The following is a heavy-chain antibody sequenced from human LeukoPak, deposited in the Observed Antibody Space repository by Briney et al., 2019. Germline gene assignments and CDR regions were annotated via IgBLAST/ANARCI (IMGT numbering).Heavy chain of an antibody. D-gene: IGHD2-21*01. CDR3: ARYSEYYGMDV. V-gene: IGHV4-61*01. J-gene: IGHJ6*02. CDR2: IYYSGST. CDR1: GGSFSSGSYY. Sequence: SETLSLTCTVSGGSFSSGSYYWSWIRQPPGKGLEWIGYIYYSGSTNYNPSLKSRVTISVDTSKNQFSLKLSSVTAADTAVYYCARYSEYYGMDVWGQGTTVTVSS.